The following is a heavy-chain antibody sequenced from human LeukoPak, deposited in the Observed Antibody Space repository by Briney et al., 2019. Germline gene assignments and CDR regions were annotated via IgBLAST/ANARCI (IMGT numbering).Heavy chain of an antibody. CDR2: ITSSGRII. Sequence: GGSLRLSCAASGFTFSSYEMNWVRQAPGKGLEWVAYITSSGRIIYYADSVKGRFTISRDNAKNSLYLQMNSLRAEDTAVYYCAGTGGYGSGTYDYYYFGMDVWGQGTTVTVSS. CDR1: GFTFSSYE. D-gene: IGHD3-10*01. CDR3: AGTGGYGSGTYDYYYFGMDV. V-gene: IGHV3-48*03. J-gene: IGHJ6*02.